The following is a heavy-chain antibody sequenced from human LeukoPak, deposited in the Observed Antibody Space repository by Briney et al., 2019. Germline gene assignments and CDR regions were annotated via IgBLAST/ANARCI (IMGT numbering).Heavy chain of an antibody. D-gene: IGHD2-21*02. V-gene: IGHV3-48*02. J-gene: IGHJ2*01. CDR1: GFTFSSYS. CDR3: ARRAYCGGDCYSGDIDL. CDR2: ISPSSSTI. Sequence: PGGSLRLSCAASGFTFSSYSMNWVRQAPGKGLEWVSYISPSSSTIYYADSVKGRFTISRDNAKNSLSLQMNSLRDEDTAVYYCARRAYCGGDCYSGDIDLWGRGTLVTVSS.